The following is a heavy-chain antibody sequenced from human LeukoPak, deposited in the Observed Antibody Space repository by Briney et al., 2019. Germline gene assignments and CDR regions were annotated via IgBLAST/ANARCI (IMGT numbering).Heavy chain of an antibody. CDR2: IKKDGSEE. J-gene: IGHJ4*02. V-gene: IGHV3-7*01. D-gene: IGHD5-18*01. Sequence: GGSLRLSCAASGFTFSSYWMSWVRQAPGKGLEWVANIKKDGSEEYYVDSVKGRFTISRDNAKTSLYLQMNSLRAEDTAVYYCARHLSGVTGYTYGRGIDYWGQGTLVTVSS. CDR1: GFTFSSYW. CDR3: ARHLSGVTGYTYGRGIDY.